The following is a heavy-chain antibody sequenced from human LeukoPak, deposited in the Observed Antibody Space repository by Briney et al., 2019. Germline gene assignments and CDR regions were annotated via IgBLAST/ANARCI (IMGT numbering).Heavy chain of an antibody. CDR2: IYHSGST. J-gene: IGHJ5*02. V-gene: IGHV4-30-2*01. D-gene: IGHD4/OR15-4a*01. CDR1: GGSISSGGYS. CDR3: ASSNYRVGDWFDP. Sequence: PSETLSLTCAVSGGSISSGGYSWSWIRQPPGKGMERIGYIYHSGSTYYNPSLKSRVTISVDRSKNQFSLKLSSVTAADTAVYYCASSNYRVGDWFDPWGQGTLVTVSS.